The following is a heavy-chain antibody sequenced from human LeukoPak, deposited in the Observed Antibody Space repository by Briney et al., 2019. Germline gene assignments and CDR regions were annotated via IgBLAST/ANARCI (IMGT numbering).Heavy chain of an antibody. CDR2: IYSSGST. CDR1: GGSISSGSYY. Sequence: SETLSLTCTVSGGSISSGSYYWSWIRQPAGKGLEWIGRIYSSGSTNYNPSLKSRVTISLDTSKNQFSLKLSSVTAADTAVYYCARDPFGEYAFDIWGQGTMVTVSS. CDR3: ARDPFGEYAFDI. D-gene: IGHD3-10*01. V-gene: IGHV4-61*02. J-gene: IGHJ3*02.